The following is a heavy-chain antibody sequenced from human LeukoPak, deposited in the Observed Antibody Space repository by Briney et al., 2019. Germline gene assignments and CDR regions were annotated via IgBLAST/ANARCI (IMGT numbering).Heavy chain of an antibody. D-gene: IGHD3-22*01. J-gene: IGHJ4*02. CDR2: IYYGGST. CDR1: GGSISSSSYY. V-gene: IGHV4-39*01. CDR3: ARAGYDTYDFDY. Sequence: SETLSLTCTVSGGSISSSSYYWGWIRQPPGKGLEWIGSIYYGGSTYYNPSLKSRVTISVDTSKNQFSLKLSSVTAADTAVYYCARAGYDTYDFDYWGQGTLVTVSS.